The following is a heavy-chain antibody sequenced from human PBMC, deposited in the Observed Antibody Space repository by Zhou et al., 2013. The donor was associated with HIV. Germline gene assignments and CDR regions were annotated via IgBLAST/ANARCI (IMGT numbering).Heavy chain of an antibody. CDR2: IIPILGIA. J-gene: IGHJ6*03. Sequence: QVQLVQSGAEVKKPGSSVKVSCKASGGTFSSYAISWVRQAPGQGLEWMGRIIPILGIANYAQKFQGRVTITADKSTSTAYMELSSLRSEDTAVYYCARGVLRSDSHYYYYYMDVWGKGTTVTVSS. CDR3: ARGVLRSDSHYYYYYMDV. CDR1: GGTFSSYA. D-gene: IGHD4-17*01. V-gene: IGHV1-69*04.